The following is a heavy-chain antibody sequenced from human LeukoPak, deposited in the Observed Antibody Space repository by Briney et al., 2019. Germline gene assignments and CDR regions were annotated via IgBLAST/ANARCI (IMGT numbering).Heavy chain of an antibody. J-gene: IGHJ4*02. CDR1: GGTFSSYA. CDR2: INPNSGGT. V-gene: IGHV1-2*02. CDR3: ARDTGSWLVSGY. D-gene: IGHD6-19*01. Sequence: PLASVKVSCKASGGTFSSYAISWVRQAPGQGLEWMGWINPNSGGTNYAQKFQGRVTMTRDTSISTAYMELSRLRSDDTAVYYCARDTGSWLVSGYWGQGTLVTVSS.